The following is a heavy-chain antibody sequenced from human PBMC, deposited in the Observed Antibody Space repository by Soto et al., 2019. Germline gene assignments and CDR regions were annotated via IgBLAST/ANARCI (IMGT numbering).Heavy chain of an antibody. D-gene: IGHD5-18*01. V-gene: IGHV3-48*02. CDR3: VGDQDVHTPMVHGNY. CDR1: GITFSSYS. CDR2: ISSSKTT. J-gene: IGHJ4*02. Sequence: EVQLVESGGGLVQPGESLRLSCTASGITFSSYSMNWVRQAPGKGLEWLSYISSSKTTYADSVKGRFTISRDNAKNSVYLQMNSLRDEDTAVYYSVGDQDVHTPMVHGNYWGRGTRVTVSS.